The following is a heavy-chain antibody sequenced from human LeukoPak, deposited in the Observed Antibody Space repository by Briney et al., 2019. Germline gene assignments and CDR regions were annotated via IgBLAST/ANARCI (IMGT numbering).Heavy chain of an antibody. CDR1: GGSFSGYY. CDR3: ARVVVWAPFDY. D-gene: IGHD2-15*01. J-gene: IGHJ4*02. V-gene: IGHV4-34*01. Sequence: PSETLSLPCAVYGGSFSGYYWSWIRQPPGKGLEWIGEINHSGSTNYNPSLKSRVTISVDTSKNQFSLKLSSVTAADTAVYYCARVVVWAPFDYWGQGTLVTVSS. CDR2: INHSGST.